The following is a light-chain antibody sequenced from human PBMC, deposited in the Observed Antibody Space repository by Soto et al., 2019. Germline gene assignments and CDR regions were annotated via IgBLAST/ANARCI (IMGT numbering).Light chain of an antibody. CDR3: LQYNVYPLS. Sequence: DIQMTQSPSTLSASVGDRVTITCRARQNINRWLAWYQQRPGKAPKLLIHQASTLETGVPSRFSGSASGTEFTLTISSLQPDDFAAYFCLQYNVYPLSCGGGTKVEIK. V-gene: IGKV1-5*03. CDR1: QNINRW. CDR2: QAS. J-gene: IGKJ4*01.